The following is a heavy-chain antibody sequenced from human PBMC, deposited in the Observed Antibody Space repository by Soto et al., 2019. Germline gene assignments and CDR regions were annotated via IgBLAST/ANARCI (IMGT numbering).Heavy chain of an antibody. CDR2: INPNSGGT. Sequence: ASVKVSCKASGYTFTGYYMHWVRQAPGQGLEWMGWINPNSGGTNYAQKFQGWVTMTRDTSISTAYMELSRLRSDDTAVYYCARAMYYYDSSGYGAFDIWGQGTMVTVSS. J-gene: IGHJ3*02. CDR1: GYTFTGYY. CDR3: ARAMYYYDSSGYGAFDI. D-gene: IGHD3-22*01. V-gene: IGHV1-2*04.